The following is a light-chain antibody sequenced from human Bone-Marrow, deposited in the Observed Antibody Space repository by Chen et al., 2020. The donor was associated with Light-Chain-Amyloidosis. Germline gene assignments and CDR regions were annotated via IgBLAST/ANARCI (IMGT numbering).Light chain of an antibody. Sequence: QSALTQPASVSGSPGQSITIPCTGTSSDVGGDNHVPWYQQHPDKAPKLMIYEVTNRPSWAPDRFSGSKSDNTASLTISELQTEDEADYFCSSYTITNTLVFGSGTRVTVL. CDR1: SSDVGGDNH. CDR2: EVT. CDR3: SSYTITNTLV. V-gene: IGLV2-14*01. J-gene: IGLJ1*01.